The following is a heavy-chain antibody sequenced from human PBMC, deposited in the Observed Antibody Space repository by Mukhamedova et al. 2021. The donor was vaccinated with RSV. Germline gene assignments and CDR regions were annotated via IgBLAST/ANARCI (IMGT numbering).Heavy chain of an antibody. D-gene: IGHD3-10*01. CDR3: GKDARIFGGTYFDS. CDR2: ISGRSDGP. Sequence: EWVAHISGRSDGPYYAASVKGRFTISRDNSENILYLEMKSLRADDTAVYYCGKDARIFGGTYFDSWGQGALVTVSS. V-gene: IGHV3-23*01. J-gene: IGHJ4*02.